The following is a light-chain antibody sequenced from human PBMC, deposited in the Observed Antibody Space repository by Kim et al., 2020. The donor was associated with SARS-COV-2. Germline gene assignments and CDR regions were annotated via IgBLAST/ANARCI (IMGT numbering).Light chain of an antibody. CDR1: NIGIKN. V-gene: IGLV3-9*01. J-gene: IGLJ3*02. CDR2: RNT. Sequence: VAVALGQTARITCEGNNIGIKNVHWNQRKPGQAPVLVMYRNTNRPSGIPERFSGSSSGNTATLTISRARAGDEADYYCQVGDSSTEVCGGGTKLTVL. CDR3: QVGDSSTEV.